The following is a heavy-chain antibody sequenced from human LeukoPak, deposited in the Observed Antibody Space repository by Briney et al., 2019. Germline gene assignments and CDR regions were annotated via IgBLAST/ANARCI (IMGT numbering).Heavy chain of an antibody. Sequence: GGSLRLSCAASGFTFDDYGMSWVRQAPGKGLEWVSGINWNGGSTGYADSVKGRFTISRDNAKNSLYLQMNSLRAEDTAVYYCAKDLGGSYSTDPSKPKKYYFDYWGQGTLVTVSS. CDR1: GFTFDDYG. D-gene: IGHD1-26*01. J-gene: IGHJ4*02. V-gene: IGHV3-20*04. CDR3: AKDLGGSYSTDPSKPKKYYFDY. CDR2: INWNGGST.